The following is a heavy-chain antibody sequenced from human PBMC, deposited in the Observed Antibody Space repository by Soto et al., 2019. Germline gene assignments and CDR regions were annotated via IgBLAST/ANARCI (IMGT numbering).Heavy chain of an antibody. CDR3: ARRSSTYVNEGMSDP. J-gene: IGHJ5*02. V-gene: IGHV1-2*02. CDR1: RYTFTSYD. Sequence: ASVTVSCKASRYTFTSYDIFWVRQSPGQGLEWMGWIKPDSGDTHYPQNFQGRVTMTRDTSISTAYMEVNNLVSDDTAVYYCARRSSTYVNEGMSDPWCPG. D-gene: IGHD2-2*01. CDR2: IKPDSGDT.